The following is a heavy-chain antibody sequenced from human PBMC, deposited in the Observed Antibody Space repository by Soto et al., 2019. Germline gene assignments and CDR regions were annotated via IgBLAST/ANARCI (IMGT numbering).Heavy chain of an antibody. CDR1: GFTFSSYA. V-gene: IGHV3-30-3*01. CDR2: ISYDGSNK. CDR3: ARESYYYDSSGYYWAWFDP. Sequence: QVQLVESGGGVVQPGRSLRLSCAASGFTFSSYAMHWVRQAPGKGLEWVAVISYDGSNKYYADSVKGRFTISRDNSKNTLYLQMNSLRAEETAVYYCARESYYYDSSGYYWAWFDPWGQGTLVTVSS. D-gene: IGHD3-22*01. J-gene: IGHJ5*02.